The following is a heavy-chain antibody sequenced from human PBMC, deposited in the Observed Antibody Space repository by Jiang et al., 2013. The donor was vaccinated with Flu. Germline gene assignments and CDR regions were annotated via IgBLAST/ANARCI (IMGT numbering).Heavy chain of an antibody. D-gene: IGHD2-2*01. CDR1: GYTFTSYG. CDR3: ARGGVCSSTSCYFEAQRGEKYYYYYGMDV. CDR2: ISAYNGNT. Sequence: SGAEVKKPGASVKVSCKASGYTFTSYGISWVRQAPGQGLEWMGWISAYNGNTNYAQKLQGRVTMTTDTSTSTAYMELRSLRSDDTAVYYCARGGVCSSTSCYFEAQRGEKYYYYYGMDVCGQGTTVTVSS. J-gene: IGHJ6*02. V-gene: IGHV1-18*01.